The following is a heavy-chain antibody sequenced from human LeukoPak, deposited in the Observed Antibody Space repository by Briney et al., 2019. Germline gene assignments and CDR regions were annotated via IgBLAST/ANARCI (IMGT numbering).Heavy chain of an antibody. J-gene: IGHJ6*02. CDR1: GGSISSGDYY. CDR2: IYYSGST. D-gene: IGHD3-22*01. Sequence: SETLSLTCTVSGGSISSGDYYWSWIRQPPGKGLEWIGYIYYSGSTYYNPSLKSRVTISVDTSKNQFSLKLSSVTAADTAVYYCGASSRLGSSGYYWDYYYYGMDVWGQGTTVTVSS. CDR3: GASSRLGSSGYYWDYYYYGMDV. V-gene: IGHV4-30-4*01.